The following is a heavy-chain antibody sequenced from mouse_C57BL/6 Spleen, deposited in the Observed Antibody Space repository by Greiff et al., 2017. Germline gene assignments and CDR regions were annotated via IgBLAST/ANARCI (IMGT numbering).Heavy chain of an antibody. J-gene: IGHJ3*01. D-gene: IGHD2-1*01. CDR1: GFSLTSYG. CDR3: ARAPPYGNVAGFAD. V-gene: IGHV2-6*03. CDR2: IWSDGST. Sequence: VKLMESGPGLVAPSPSLSITCTVSGFSLTSYGVHWVRQPPGKGLEWLVVIWSDGSTTYNSAPKSRLSISEDTSTGQVFLKMNSVQTDDTAMDCCARAPPYGNVAGFADWGQGTLVTVAA.